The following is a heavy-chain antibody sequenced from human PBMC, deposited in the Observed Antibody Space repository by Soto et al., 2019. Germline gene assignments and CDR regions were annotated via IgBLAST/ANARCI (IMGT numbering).Heavy chain of an antibody. D-gene: IGHD6-13*01. J-gene: IGHJ4*02. CDR3: ARATESYPKRIAAARQLDY. CDR1: GYTLTSYG. CDR2: ISAYNGNT. Sequence: GALLYLACKASGYTLTSYGISWVRQAPGQGLEWMGWISAYNGNTNYAQKLQGRVTMTTDTSTSTAYMELRSLRSDDTAVYYCARATESYPKRIAAARQLDYWGQGTLV. V-gene: IGHV1-18*01.